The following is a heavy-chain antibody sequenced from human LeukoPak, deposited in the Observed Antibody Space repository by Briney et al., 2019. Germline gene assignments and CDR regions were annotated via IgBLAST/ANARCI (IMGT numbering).Heavy chain of an antibody. CDR3: ARALIIGRIDN. Sequence: GESLKISCKVSGYSFTSYWIGWARQMPGKGLECMGIIYPGDSDTRYSPSFQGQVTISADKSISTAYLQWSSLKASDTAMYYCARALIIGRIDNWGQGTLVTVSS. J-gene: IGHJ4*02. CDR2: IYPGDSDT. D-gene: IGHD2-15*01. V-gene: IGHV5-51*01. CDR1: GYSFTSYW.